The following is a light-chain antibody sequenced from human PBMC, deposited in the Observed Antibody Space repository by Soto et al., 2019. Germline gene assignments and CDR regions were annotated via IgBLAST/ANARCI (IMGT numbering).Light chain of an antibody. CDR3: QSSDSSLSGYV. J-gene: IGLJ1*01. CDR1: SSNIGAGYD. Sequence: HSVLTQPPSVSGAPGQRVTISCTGSSSNIGAGYDVHWYQQLPGTAPKLLIYGNSNRPSGVPDRFSGSKSGTSASLAITGLQAEDEADYYCQSSDSSLSGYVFGTGTKVTVL. CDR2: GNS. V-gene: IGLV1-40*01.